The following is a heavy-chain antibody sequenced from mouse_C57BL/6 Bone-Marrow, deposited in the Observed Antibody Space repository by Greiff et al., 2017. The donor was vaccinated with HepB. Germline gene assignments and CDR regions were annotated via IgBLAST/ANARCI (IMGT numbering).Heavy chain of an antibody. CDR3: ARPYGSSYHWYFDV. J-gene: IGHJ1*03. CDR1: GYTFTSYT. Sequence: QVQLKQSGAELARPGASVKMSCKASGYTFTSYTMHWVKQRPGQGLEWIGDINPSSGYTKYNQKFKDKATLTADKSSSTAYMQLGSLTSEDSAVYYCARPYGSSYHWYFDVWGTGTTVTVSS. V-gene: IGHV1-4*01. CDR2: INPSSGYT. D-gene: IGHD1-1*01.